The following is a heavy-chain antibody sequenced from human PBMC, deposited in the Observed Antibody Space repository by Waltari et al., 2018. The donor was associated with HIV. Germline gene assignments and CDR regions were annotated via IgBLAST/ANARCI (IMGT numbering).Heavy chain of an antibody. D-gene: IGHD1-1*01. CDR2: LSGSGGST. CDR3: AIQYNPLNNYYYGMDV. Sequence: EVQLLVSGGGLVQPGGSLRLSCVGSGFTFRNYGMTWVRQAPGKGLEWVSGLSGSGGSTHYADSVKGRFTISRDNSNNTSYLQMNSLRAEDTAVYYCAIQYNPLNNYYYGMDVWGQGTTVTVSS. CDR1: GFTFRNYG. J-gene: IGHJ6*02. V-gene: IGHV3-23*01.